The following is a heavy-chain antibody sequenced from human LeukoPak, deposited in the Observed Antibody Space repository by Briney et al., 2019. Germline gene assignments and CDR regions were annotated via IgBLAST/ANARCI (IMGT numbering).Heavy chain of an antibody. CDR3: ARSYKYYYDSSGYPGY. CDR2: IKQDGSEK. J-gene: IGHJ4*02. V-gene: IGHV3-7*01. CDR1: GFTFSSYW. Sequence: PGGSLRLSCAASGFTFSSYWMSWVRQAPGKGLEWVANIKQDGSEKYYVDSVKGRFTISRDNSKNTLYLQMNSLRAEDTAVYYCARSYKYYYDSSGYPGYWGQGTLVTVSS. D-gene: IGHD3-22*01.